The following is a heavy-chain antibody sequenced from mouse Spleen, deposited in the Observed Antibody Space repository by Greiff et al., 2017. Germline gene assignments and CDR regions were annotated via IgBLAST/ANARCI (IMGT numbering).Heavy chain of an antibody. Sequence: DVMLVESGGGLVKLGGSLKLSCAASGFTFSSYAMSWVRQTPEKRLEWVATISSGGGNTYYPDSVKGRFTISRDNAKNTLYLQMSSLKSEDTAMYYCARQGGRGFAYWGQGTLVTVSA. CDR1: GFTFSSYA. CDR2: ISSGGGNT. CDR3: ARQGGRGFAY. D-gene: IGHD3-3*01. V-gene: IGHV5-9*01. J-gene: IGHJ3*01.